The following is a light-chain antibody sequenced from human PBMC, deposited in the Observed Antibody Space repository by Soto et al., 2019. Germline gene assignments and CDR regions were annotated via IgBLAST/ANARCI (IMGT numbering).Light chain of an antibody. J-gene: IGLJ1*01. V-gene: IGLV2-8*01. Sequence: QSALTQPPSASGSPGQSVTISCAGTINDVGGYNYVSWYQQHPGKVPQLMIYQVIKRPSGVPDRFSASKSDTTASLTISGLQAEDEGDYYCMSYAGGNRFVFGNGTKVPS. CDR3: MSYAGGNRFV. CDR1: INDVGGYNY. CDR2: QVI.